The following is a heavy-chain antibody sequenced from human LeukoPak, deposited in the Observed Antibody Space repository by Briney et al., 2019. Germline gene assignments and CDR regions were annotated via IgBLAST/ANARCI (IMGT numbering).Heavy chain of an antibody. J-gene: IGHJ4*02. D-gene: IGHD3-22*01. CDR3: ARQRITMIVRRRYYFDY. CDR1: GGSFSGYY. Sequence: SETLSLTCAVYGGSFSGYYWSWIRQPPGKGLEWIGEINHSGSTNYNPSLKSRVTISVDTSKNQFSLKLSSVTAADTAVCYCARQRITMIVRRRYYFDYWGQGTLVTVSS. V-gene: IGHV4-34*01. CDR2: INHSGST.